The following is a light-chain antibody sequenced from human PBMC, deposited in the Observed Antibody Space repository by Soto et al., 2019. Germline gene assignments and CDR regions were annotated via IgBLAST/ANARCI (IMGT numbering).Light chain of an antibody. V-gene: IGKV1-39*01. CDR3: QQSYSGLVA. CDR2: AAS. CDR1: QSISKS. Sequence: DFQVTQSPSSLSASVGARVTITCRASQSISKSLNWYQQKPGKAPELLIYAASTLQSGVPSRFSGSGSGTDFTLTISSLQPEDSASYYCQQSYSGLVAFGQGTKVDI. J-gene: IGKJ1*01.